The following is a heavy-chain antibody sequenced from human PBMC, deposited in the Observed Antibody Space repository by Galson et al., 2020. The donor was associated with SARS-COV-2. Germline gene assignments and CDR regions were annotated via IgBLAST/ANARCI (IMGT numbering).Heavy chain of an antibody. Sequence: GESLKISCAASGFSFRSYGMHWVRQAPGKGLEWVAVIRFDGGHRYYVDSVKGRFTISRDNSKNILYLQMNSLRAEDTAIYYCARGGGVGPTTNLDYWGQGALVTVSS. CDR2: IRFDGGHR. CDR3: ARGGGVGPTTNLDY. J-gene: IGHJ4*02. D-gene: IGHD1-26*01. V-gene: IGHV3-33*01. CDR1: GFSFRSYG.